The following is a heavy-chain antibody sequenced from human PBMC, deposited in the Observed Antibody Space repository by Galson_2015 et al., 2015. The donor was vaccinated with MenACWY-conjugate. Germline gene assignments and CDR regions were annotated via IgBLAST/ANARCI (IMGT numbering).Heavy chain of an antibody. D-gene: IGHD6-13*01. CDR1: GYTFTGYY. Sequence: SVKVSCKASGYTFTGYYMHWVRQAPGQGLEWMGWINPNSGGTNYAQKFQGWVTMTRDTSISTAYMELSRLRSDDTAVYYCASQSSSREGAFDIWGQGTMVTVSS. V-gene: IGHV1-2*04. CDR3: ASQSSSREGAFDI. CDR2: INPNSGGT. J-gene: IGHJ3*02.